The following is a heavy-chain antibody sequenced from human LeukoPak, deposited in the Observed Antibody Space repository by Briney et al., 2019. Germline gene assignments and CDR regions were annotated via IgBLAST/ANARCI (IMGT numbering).Heavy chain of an antibody. CDR1: GYTFTRYY. CDR2: INPNSGGT. CDR3: ARANYGSGSSAFDY. J-gene: IGHJ4*02. Sequence: ASVKVSCTASGYTFTRYYMHWVRQASGPGLEWMGWINPNSGGTNYAQKFQGRVTMTRDTSISTAYMELSRLRSDDTAVYYCARANYGSGSSAFDYWGQGTLVTVSS. D-gene: IGHD3-10*01. V-gene: IGHV1-2*02.